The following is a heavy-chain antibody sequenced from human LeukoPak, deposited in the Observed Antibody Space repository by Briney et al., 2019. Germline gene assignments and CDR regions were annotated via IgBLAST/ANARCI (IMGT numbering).Heavy chain of an antibody. CDR2: IYPGDSDT. CDR3: ARRAYYYDSSGYLADY. D-gene: IGHD3-22*01. CDR1: GYSFTSYW. J-gene: IGHJ4*02. Sequence: GESLKISCKGSGYSFTSYWIGWVRQMPGKGLEWMGIIYPGDSDTRYSPSFQGQVAISADKSISTAYLQWSSLKASDTAMNYCARRAYYYDSSGYLADYWGQGTLVTVSS. V-gene: IGHV5-51*01.